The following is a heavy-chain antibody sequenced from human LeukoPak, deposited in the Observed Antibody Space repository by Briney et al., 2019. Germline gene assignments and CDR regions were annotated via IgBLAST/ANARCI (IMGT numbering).Heavy chain of an antibody. CDR3: ASTRGTIVGATAFDF. V-gene: IGHV1-2*02. D-gene: IGHD1-26*01. CDR2: IYAISGGT. Sequence: ASVKVSCKAFGYTFNGYYLHWVRQASGQGLDWMWWIYAISGGTTSAQNFQCRVTMTRDTSISTAYMELSSLRSDDTALYYCASTRGTIVGATAFDFWGQGTLVTVSS. J-gene: IGHJ4*02. CDR1: GYTFNGYY.